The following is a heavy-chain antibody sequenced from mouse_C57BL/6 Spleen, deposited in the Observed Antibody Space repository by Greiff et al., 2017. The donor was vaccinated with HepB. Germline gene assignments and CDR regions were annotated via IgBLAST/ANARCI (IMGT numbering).Heavy chain of an antibody. Sequence: VQLQHSGAELVKPGASVKLSCTASGFNIQDYYMHWVKQRTEQGLEWIGRIDPEDGETKSAPKFQVKTTITADTTSNTAYLQLSSLTSEDTAVYYWARSGLRHDYWGQGTTLTVSS. V-gene: IGHV14-2*01. D-gene: IGHD2-4*01. CDR3: ARSGLRHDY. J-gene: IGHJ2*01. CDR1: GFNIQDYY. CDR2: IDPEDGET.